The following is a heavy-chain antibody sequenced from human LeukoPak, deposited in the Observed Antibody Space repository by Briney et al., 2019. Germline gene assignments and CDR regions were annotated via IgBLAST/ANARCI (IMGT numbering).Heavy chain of an antibody. Sequence: ASVKVSCKASGYIFTGYYMHWVRQAPGQGLGWMGWIDPNSGDTNYAQKFQGRVTMTRDTSISTAYMELSRLRSDDTAVYYCARDYGDAFDIWGQGTMVTVSS. J-gene: IGHJ3*02. D-gene: IGHD4-17*01. CDR1: GYIFTGYY. CDR3: ARDYGDAFDI. V-gene: IGHV1-2*02. CDR2: IDPNSGDT.